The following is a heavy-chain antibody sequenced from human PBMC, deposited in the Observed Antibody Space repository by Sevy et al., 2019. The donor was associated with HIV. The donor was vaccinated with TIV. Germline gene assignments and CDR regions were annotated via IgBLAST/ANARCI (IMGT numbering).Heavy chain of an antibody. CDR2: IVVGSGNT. CDR1: GFTFTSSA. CDR3: AAASESTVTIGFDY. D-gene: IGHD4-17*01. J-gene: IGHJ4*02. Sequence: ASVKVSCKASGFTFTSSAVQWVRQARGQRLEWIGWIVVGSGNTNYAQKFQERVTITRDMSTSTAYMELSSLRSEDTAVHYCAAASESTVTIGFDYWGQGTLVTVSS. V-gene: IGHV1-58*01.